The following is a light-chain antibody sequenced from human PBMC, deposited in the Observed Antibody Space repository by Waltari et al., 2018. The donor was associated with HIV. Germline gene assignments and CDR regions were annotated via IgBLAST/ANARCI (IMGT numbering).Light chain of an antibody. Sequence: DIQMTQSPSSVSASVGDRVTITCRASQGISSWLAWYQRKPGKAPKSLIYGASSLERGVPSRFSGSGSGTDFTLTISSLQPEDFATYYCQQANSFPLTFGGGTKVEIK. J-gene: IGKJ4*01. CDR3: QQANSFPLT. CDR1: QGISSW. V-gene: IGKV1-12*01. CDR2: GAS.